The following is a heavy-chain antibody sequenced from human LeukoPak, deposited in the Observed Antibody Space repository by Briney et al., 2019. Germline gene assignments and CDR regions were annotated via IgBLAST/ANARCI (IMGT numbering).Heavy chain of an antibody. CDR1: GFTFSSYA. V-gene: IGHV3-23*01. CDR3: AKFVNYGSYYYYYYMDV. D-gene: IGHD1-26*01. CDR2: ISENCGST. J-gene: IGHJ6*03. Sequence: WGSLRLSCAASGFTFSSYAMSWVRKAQGMGLERVSTISENCGSTFYADSVKGRFTMSRDNSTHTLYLQMNSLRAGDTAVYYCAKFVNYGSYYYYYYMDVWGKGTTVTVSS.